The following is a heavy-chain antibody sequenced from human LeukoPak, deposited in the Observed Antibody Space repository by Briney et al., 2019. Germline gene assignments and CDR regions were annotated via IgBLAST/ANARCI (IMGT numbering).Heavy chain of an antibody. CDR1: GGSFSGYY. V-gene: IGHV4-34*01. Sequence: SETLSLTCAVYGGSFSGYYWSWIRQPPGKGLEWIGEINHSGSTNYNPSLKSRVTILVDTSKNQFSLKLSSVTAVDTAVYYCARGGHYSDAFDIWGQGTMVTVSS. CDR2: INHSGST. D-gene: IGHD3-10*01. CDR3: ARGGHYSDAFDI. J-gene: IGHJ3*02.